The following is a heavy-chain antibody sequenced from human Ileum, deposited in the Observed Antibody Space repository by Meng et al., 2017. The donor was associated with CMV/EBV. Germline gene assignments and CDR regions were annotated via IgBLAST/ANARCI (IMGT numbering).Heavy chain of an antibody. D-gene: IGHD1-7*01. CDR1: GFTFSNYW. J-gene: IGHJ4*02. CDR2: INIDGSTT. Sequence: VQRVESGGGLIHPGGSLRLFCAASGFTFSNYWMHWIRQAPGKGLMWVSRINIDGSTTTHADSVKGRFTISRDNAKNTVYLQMNSLRAEDTAVYYCARDLHWNSVDYWGQGTLVTVSS. V-gene: IGHV3-74*03. CDR3: ARDLHWNSVDY.